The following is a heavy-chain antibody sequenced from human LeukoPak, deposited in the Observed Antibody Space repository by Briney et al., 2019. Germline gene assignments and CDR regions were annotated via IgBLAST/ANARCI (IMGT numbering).Heavy chain of an antibody. CDR3: ASFCSTSCYDPPFAFDI. CDR1: GGSLSSYY. D-gene: IGHD2-2*01. Sequence: PSETLSLTCTVSGGSLSSYYWSWIRQPPGKGLEWIGYIYHSGSTYYNPSLKSRVTISVDRSKNQFSLKLSSVTAADTAVYYCASFCSTSCYDPPFAFDIWGQGTMVTVSS. V-gene: IGHV4-59*12. J-gene: IGHJ3*02. CDR2: IYHSGST.